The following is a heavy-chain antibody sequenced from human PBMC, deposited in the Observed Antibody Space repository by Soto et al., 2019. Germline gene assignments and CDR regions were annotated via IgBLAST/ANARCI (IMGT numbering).Heavy chain of an antibody. D-gene: IGHD2-2*01. CDR3: AKDYSGGGSSTSLGHY. Sequence: EVQLLESGGGLVQPGGSLRLSCAASGFTFSSYAMSWVRQAPGKGLEWVSAISGSGGSTYYADSVKGRFTISRDNPKNTLYLQMNSLRAEDTAVYYCAKDYSGGGSSTSLGHYWGQGTLVTVSS. CDR1: GFTFSSYA. CDR2: ISGSGGST. J-gene: IGHJ4*02. V-gene: IGHV3-23*01.